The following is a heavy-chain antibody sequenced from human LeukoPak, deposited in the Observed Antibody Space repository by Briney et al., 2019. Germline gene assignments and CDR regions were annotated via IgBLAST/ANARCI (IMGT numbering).Heavy chain of an antibody. J-gene: IGHJ6*03. V-gene: IGHV4-4*07. CDR3: ARTPPYDILTGYYNYNYYYYMDV. CDR1: GGSISNYY. CDR2: IYTTGIT. Sequence: PSETLSLTCTVSGGSISNYYWTWIRQPAGKGLEWIGRIYTTGITSYNPSLNSRVTMSIGTPKNQFSLKLSSVTAADTAVYYCARTPPYDILTGYYNYNYYYYMDVWGKGTTVTVSS. D-gene: IGHD3-9*01.